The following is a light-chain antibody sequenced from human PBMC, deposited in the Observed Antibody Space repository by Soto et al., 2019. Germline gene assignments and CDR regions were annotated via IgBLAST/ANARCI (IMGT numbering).Light chain of an antibody. CDR3: CSYAGRYSYV. V-gene: IGLV2-11*01. CDR2: DVS. Sequence: QSALTQPRSVSGSPGQSVTISCTGTTSDIGRYDYVSWYQQHPGKAPKLMIYDVSERPSGVPGRFSGSKSGNTASLTISGLQADDEADYYCCSYAGRYSYVFGTGTKVTVL. CDR1: TSDIGRYDY. J-gene: IGLJ1*01.